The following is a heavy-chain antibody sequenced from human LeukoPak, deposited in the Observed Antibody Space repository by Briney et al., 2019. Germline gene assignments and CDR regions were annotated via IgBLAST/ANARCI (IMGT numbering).Heavy chain of an antibody. CDR2: ISSSSSYI. J-gene: IGHJ6*03. CDR1: GFTFSIYS. CDR3: ASPNPRIAARPYYYYYMDV. V-gene: IGHV3-21*01. Sequence: GGSLRLSCAASGFTFSIYSMNWVRRAPGKGLEWVSSISSSSSYIYYADSVKGRFTISRDNAKNSLYLQMNSLRAEDTAVYYCASPNPRIAARPYYYYYMDVWGKGTTVTVSS. D-gene: IGHD6-6*01.